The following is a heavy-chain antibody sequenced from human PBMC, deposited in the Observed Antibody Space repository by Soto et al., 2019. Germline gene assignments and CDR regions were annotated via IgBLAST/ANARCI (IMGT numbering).Heavy chain of an antibody. V-gene: IGHV1-69*01. CDR2: IIPIFGTA. CDR1: GGTFSSYA. D-gene: IGHD3-3*01. J-gene: IGHJ5*02. CDR3: ARTLRFLEWSPLSWFDP. Sequence: QVQLVQSGAEVKKPGSSVKVSCKASGGTFSSYAISWVRQAPGQGLEWMGGIIPIFGTANYAQKFQGRVTITADESTSTAYMELSSLRSEDTAVYYCARTLRFLEWSPLSWFDPWGQGTLVTVSS.